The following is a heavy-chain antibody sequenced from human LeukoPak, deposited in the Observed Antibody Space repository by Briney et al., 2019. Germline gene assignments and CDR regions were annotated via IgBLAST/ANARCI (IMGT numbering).Heavy chain of an antibody. CDR1: GGSFSGYY. CDR2: INHSGST. D-gene: IGHD3-10*01. CDR3: AREPYGSGKGYMDV. V-gene: IGHV4-34*01. J-gene: IGHJ6*03. Sequence: SETLSLTCAVYGGSFSGYYWSWIRQPPGKGLEWIGEINHSGSTNYNPSLKSRVTISVDTSKNQFSLKLSSVTAADTAVYYCAREPYGSGKGYMDVWGKGTTVTISS.